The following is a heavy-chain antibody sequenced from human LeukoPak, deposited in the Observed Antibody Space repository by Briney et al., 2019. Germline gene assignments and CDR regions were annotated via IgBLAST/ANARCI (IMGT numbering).Heavy chain of an antibody. D-gene: IGHD6-13*01. CDR3: ATPAAGPGAEYSLY. V-gene: IGHV3-30*02. CDR2: MRYDGTKT. CDR1: GFSFANYG. Sequence: GGSLRLSYAASGFSFANYGMHWVRQAPGKGLEWVAFMRYDGTKTYNADSVRGRFTISRDNSGDTLYLQMNSLRPEDTAVYFCATPAAGPGAEYSLYWGQGTLVIVSS. J-gene: IGHJ1*01.